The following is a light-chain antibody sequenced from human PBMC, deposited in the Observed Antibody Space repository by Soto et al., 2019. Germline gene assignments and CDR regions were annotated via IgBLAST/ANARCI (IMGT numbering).Light chain of an antibody. CDR1: SSDVGAYNY. J-gene: IGLJ1*01. V-gene: IGLV2-14*01. CDR3: NSYTSSSTRV. CDR2: EVS. Sequence: QSGLAQPASVSGSPGQSITISCTGTSSDVGAYNYVSWYQQYPGKVPKLIIYEVSNRPSGVSNRFSGSKSGNTASLTISGLQAEDEGDYYCNSYTSSSTRVFGTGTK.